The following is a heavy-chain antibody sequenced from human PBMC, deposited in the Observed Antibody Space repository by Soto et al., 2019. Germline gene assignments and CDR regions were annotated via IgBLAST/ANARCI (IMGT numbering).Heavy chain of an antibody. CDR2: IYPGDSDT. CDR3: ARLVNYYFGMDV. V-gene: IGHV5-51*01. J-gene: IGHJ6*02. Sequence: PGESLKISCKASDTTHWIGWERQKPAKCLEWIGIIYPGDSDTKYSPPFQGQVTISVDKSISTAYLHWSSLKASDTATYYCARLVNYYFGMDVWGLGTTVTVSS. CDR1: DTTHW.